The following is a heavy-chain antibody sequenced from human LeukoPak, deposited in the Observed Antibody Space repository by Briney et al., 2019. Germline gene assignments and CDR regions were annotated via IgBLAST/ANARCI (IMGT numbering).Heavy chain of an antibody. CDR3: ARDYYDSSGYYYYGMDV. D-gene: IGHD3-22*01. J-gene: IGHJ6*02. V-gene: IGHV4-59*01. CDR2: IYYSGST. Sequence: SETLSLTCTVSGGSISSYYWSWIRQPPGKGLEWIGYIYYSGSTNHNPSLKSRVTISVDTSKNQFSLKLSSVTAADTAVYYCARDYYDSSGYYYYGMDVWGQGTTVTVSS. CDR1: GGSISSYY.